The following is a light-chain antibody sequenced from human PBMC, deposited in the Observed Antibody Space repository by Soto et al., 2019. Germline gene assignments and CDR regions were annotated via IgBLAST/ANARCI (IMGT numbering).Light chain of an antibody. CDR2: GAS. Sequence: EIVLTQSPGTLSLSPGERATLSCRASQSVSSSYLAWYQQKPGQAPRLLIYGASSRATGIADRFSGSGSGTDFTLTISRLEPEDFAVYYRQQYGSSPPRLTFGGGTKVEIK. J-gene: IGKJ4*01. CDR3: QQYGSSPPRLT. V-gene: IGKV3-20*01. CDR1: QSVSSSY.